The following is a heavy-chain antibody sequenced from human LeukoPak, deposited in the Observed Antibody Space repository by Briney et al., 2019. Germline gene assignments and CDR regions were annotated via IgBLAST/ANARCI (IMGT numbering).Heavy chain of an antibody. CDR1: GYSFNKFG. Sequence: ASVTVSCKASGYSFNKFGISWVRQAPGQGLEGMGWISDHSGKTDSAEKLQDRVTMTTDNSTGTAYLELRSLRSDDTAVYFCVRVGSAYGDPLEFDLWGQGTLVTVSS. J-gene: IGHJ5*02. CDR3: VRVGSAYGDPLEFDL. V-gene: IGHV1-18*01. D-gene: IGHD2-21*01. CDR2: ISDHSGKT.